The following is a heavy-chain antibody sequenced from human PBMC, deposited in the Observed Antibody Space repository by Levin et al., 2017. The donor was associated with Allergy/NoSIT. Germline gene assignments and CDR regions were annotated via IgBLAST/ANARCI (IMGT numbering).Heavy chain of an antibody. Sequence: ASVKVSCAASGFTFSSYAMHWVRQAPGKGLEYVSAISSNGGSTYYANSVKGRFTISRDNSKNTLYLQMGSLRAEDMAVYYCARDPAAGTLDYWGQGTLVTVSS. CDR3: ARDPAAGTLDY. CDR1: GFTFSSYA. V-gene: IGHV3-64*01. J-gene: IGHJ4*02. D-gene: IGHD6-19*01. CDR2: ISSNGGST.